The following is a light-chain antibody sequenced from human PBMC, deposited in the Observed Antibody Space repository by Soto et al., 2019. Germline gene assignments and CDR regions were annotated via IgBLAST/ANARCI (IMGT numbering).Light chain of an antibody. CDR1: QVVSRSY. CDR3: QQYGSLPET. CDR2: EAS. Sequence: EIVLTQSPDTLSLSPGEGATLSCRASQVVSRSYLAWYQQTPGQAPRLLISEASRRATGIPDRFSGSGFGTDFTLTISRLEPEDFAVYYCQQYGSLPETFGQGTRVEIK. V-gene: IGKV3-20*01. J-gene: IGKJ1*01.